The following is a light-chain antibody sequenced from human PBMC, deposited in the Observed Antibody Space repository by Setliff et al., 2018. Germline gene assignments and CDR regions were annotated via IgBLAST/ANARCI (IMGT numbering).Light chain of an antibody. Sequence: QSALTQSASVSGSPGQSITFSCTGSSSDVGGYDYVSWYQQHPGKAPKLLIYDVTNRPSGVSNRFSGSKSGNTASLTISGLQAEDEAEYFCSSYTVGSTLSVFGTGTKVTVL. CDR2: DVT. J-gene: IGLJ1*01. CDR1: SSDVGGYDY. CDR3: SSYTVGSTLSV. V-gene: IGLV2-14*03.